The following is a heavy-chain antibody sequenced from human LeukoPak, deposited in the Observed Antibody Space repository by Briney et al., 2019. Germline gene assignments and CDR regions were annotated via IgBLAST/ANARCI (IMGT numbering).Heavy chain of an antibody. CDR3: ARLTYYDILTGSPLYAFDI. J-gene: IGHJ3*02. D-gene: IGHD3-9*01. CDR1: GGSISSYY. Sequence: PSETLSLTCTVSGGSISSYYWSWIRQPPGKGLEWIGYIYYSGSTNYNPSLKSRVTISVDTSKNQFSLKLSSVTAADTAVYYCARLTYYDILTGSPLYAFDIWGQGTMVTVSS. V-gene: IGHV4-59*01. CDR2: IYYSGST.